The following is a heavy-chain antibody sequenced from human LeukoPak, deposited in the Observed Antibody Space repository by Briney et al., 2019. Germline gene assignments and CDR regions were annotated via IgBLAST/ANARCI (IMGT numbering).Heavy chain of an antibody. V-gene: IGHV4-59*01. J-gene: IGHJ4*02. CDR2: IYYSGGT. CDR1: VGSISSYH. Sequence: SETLSLTCTVSVGSISSYHWSWIRQPPGKGVGWIGYIYYSGGTNYNPSLRSRVTISVDTSKNQVSLKLSSVTAADTAVYYCARFTRLPLRFDYWGQGILVTVSS. D-gene: IGHD1-1*01. CDR3: ARFTRLPLRFDY.